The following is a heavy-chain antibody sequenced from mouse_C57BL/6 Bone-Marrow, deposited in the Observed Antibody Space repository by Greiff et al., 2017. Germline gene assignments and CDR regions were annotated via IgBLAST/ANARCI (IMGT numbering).Heavy chain of an antibody. J-gene: IGHJ2*01. CDR1: GYTFTSYW. D-gene: IGHD1-1*01. V-gene: IGHV1-50*01. CDR2: IDPSDSYT. CDR3: ARWTIYYYGSSYVNYFDY. Sequence: VKLQQPGAELVKPGASVKLSCKASGYTFTSYWMQWVKQRPGQGLEWIGEIDPSDSYTNYNQKFKGKATLTVDTSSSTAYMQLSSLTSEDSAVYYCARWTIYYYGSSYVNYFDYWGQGTTLTVSS.